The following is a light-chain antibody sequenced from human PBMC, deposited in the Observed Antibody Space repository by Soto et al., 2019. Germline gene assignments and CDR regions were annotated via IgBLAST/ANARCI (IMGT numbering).Light chain of an antibody. CDR2: RAS. V-gene: IGKV3-20*01. CDR3: QQYGSSPSWT. J-gene: IGKJ1*01. CDR1: QSVSNNY. Sequence: EIVLTQSPGTLSLSPGDRATLACRASQSVSNNYVAWYQQKPGQAPRLLIFRASNKATGVPDRFSGSGSGTDFTLTISRLGPEDFAVYYCQQYGSSPSWTFGQGTKVDI.